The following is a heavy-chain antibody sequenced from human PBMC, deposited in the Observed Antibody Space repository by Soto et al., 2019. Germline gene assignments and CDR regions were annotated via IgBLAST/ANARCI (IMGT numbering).Heavy chain of an antibody. CDR2: IYHSGST. J-gene: IGHJ4*02. D-gene: IGHD6-6*01. Sequence: SETLSLTCTVSGGSISSYYWSWIRQPPGKGLEWIGYIYHSGSTNYNPSLKSRVTISVDTSKNQFSLKLSSVTAADTAVYYCARGPPYSSSYYFDYWGQGTLVTVSS. V-gene: IGHV4-59*01. CDR1: GGSISSYY. CDR3: ARGPPYSSSYYFDY.